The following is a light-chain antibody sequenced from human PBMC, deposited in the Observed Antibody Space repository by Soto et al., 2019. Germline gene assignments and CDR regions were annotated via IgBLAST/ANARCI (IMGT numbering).Light chain of an antibody. CDR1: QSIGKH. CDR3: QQSYTSPTT. V-gene: IGKV1-39*01. Sequence: DIQMTQSPSFLSASVGDRVTITCRASQSIGKHLNWYQQKPGKAPNFLIYGASTLQSGVPSRFTGSGSGTDFTLTVNSLQAEDFATYYCQQSYTSPTTFGQGTRLEI. CDR2: GAS. J-gene: IGKJ5*01.